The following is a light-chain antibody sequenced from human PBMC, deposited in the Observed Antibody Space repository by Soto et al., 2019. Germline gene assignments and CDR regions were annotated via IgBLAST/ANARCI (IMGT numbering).Light chain of an antibody. Sequence: QSALTQPRSVSGSPGQSVTMSCTGTSSDVGGYNFVSWYQHHPGKAPKVMIYDVSQRPSGVPDRFSGSKSGNTASLTISGLQTEDEANYYCCSYAGSYTYWVFGGGTMLTVL. J-gene: IGLJ3*02. CDR2: DVS. V-gene: IGLV2-11*01. CDR1: SSDVGGYNF. CDR3: CSYAGSYTYWV.